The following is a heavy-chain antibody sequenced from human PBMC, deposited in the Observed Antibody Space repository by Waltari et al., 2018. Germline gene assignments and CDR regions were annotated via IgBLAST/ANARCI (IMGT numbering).Heavy chain of an antibody. CDR2: IIPIFGTA. D-gene: IGHD2-21*02. CDR3: ARGRRAYCGGDCYSGGDY. CDR1: GGTFSSYA. J-gene: IGHJ4*02. Sequence: QVQLVQSGAEVKKPGSSVKVSCKASGGTFSSYAISWVRQAPGQGLEWMGGIIPIFGTANYAQKFQGRVTITADESTSTAYMELSSLRSEDTAVYYCARGRRAYCGGDCYSGGDYWGQGTLVTVSS. V-gene: IGHV1-69*01.